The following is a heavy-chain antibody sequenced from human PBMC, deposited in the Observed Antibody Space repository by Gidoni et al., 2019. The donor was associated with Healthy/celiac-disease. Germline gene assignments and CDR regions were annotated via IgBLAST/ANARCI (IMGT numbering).Heavy chain of an antibody. CDR1: CFPFSSSA. CDR2: IPDDGSNK. Sequence: QMQLVESGGGVLQPGKSLRLSCATSCFPFSSSAMHWVRHATGTGLEWVAVIPDDGSNKYYADTVKGRFTISRDNSKNNLYLQMNSLRAEETAGYYCARDMGGDNYYDHAWYFDLWGRGTLVTVSS. D-gene: IGHD3-22*01. J-gene: IGHJ2*01. CDR3: ARDMGGDNYYDHAWYFDL. V-gene: IGHV3-30-3*01.